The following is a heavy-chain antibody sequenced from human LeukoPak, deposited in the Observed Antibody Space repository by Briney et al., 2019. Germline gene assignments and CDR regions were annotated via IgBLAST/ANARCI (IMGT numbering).Heavy chain of an antibody. D-gene: IGHD6-6*01. Sequence: PSETLSLTCTVSGGSLSSGTFYWSWIRQPAGKGLERIGRIHTSGSANSNPSLKSRVTISVDTSKNQLSLNLTSVTAADTAVYYCARGLATRPDWFDPWGQGTLVTVSS. CDR2: IHTSGSA. CDR3: ARGLATRPDWFDP. J-gene: IGHJ5*02. CDR1: GGSLSSGTFY. V-gene: IGHV4-61*02.